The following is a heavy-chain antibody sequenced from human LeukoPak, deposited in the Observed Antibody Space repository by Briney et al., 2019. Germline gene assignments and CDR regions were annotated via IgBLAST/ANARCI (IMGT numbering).Heavy chain of an antibody. CDR2: INPNSGGT. J-gene: IGHJ4*02. CDR1: GYTFTGYY. Sequence: GASVKVSCKASGYTFTGYYMHWVRQAPGQGLEWMGWINPNSGGTNYAQKFQGRVTMTRDTSISTAYMELSRLRSDDTAVYYCVRDPIKTYYYDSSGSPGDYWGQGTLVTVSS. CDR3: VRDPIKTYYYDSSGSPGDY. V-gene: IGHV1-2*02. D-gene: IGHD3-22*01.